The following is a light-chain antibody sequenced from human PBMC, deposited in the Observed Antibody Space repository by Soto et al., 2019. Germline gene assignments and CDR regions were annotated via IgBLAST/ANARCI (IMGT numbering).Light chain of an antibody. CDR3: NSYTSSGNPF. V-gene: IGLV2-14*01. CDR2: EVS. Sequence: QSVLTQPASVSGSPGQSITISCTGTSSDVGGYDYVSWYQQHPGKAPKLMIYEVSNRPSGVSNRFSGSKSGNTASLTISGLQAQDEADYYCNSYTSSGNPFLGNGTKVT. CDR1: SSDVGGYDY. J-gene: IGLJ1*01.